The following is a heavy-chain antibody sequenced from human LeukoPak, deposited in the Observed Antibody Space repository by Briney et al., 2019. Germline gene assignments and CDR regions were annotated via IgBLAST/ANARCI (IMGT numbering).Heavy chain of an antibody. V-gene: IGHV3-48*04. J-gene: IGHJ4*02. Sequence: PGGSLRLSCAASGFTFSSYSINWVRQAPGKGLEWVSYISSSSTTIYYADSVKGRFTISRDNAKNSLYLQMDSPGAEDTAVYYCALRRGGCSGGTCYQYFDYWGQGTLVTVSS. CDR3: ALRRGGCSGGTCYQYFDY. D-gene: IGHD2-15*01. CDR1: GFTFSSYS. CDR2: ISSSSTTI.